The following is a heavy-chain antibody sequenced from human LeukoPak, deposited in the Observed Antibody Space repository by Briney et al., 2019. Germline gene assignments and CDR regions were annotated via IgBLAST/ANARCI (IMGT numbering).Heavy chain of an antibody. CDR2: IYTTGST. D-gene: IGHD5-12*01. CDR3: ARSKNSGYDFDYFDY. Sequence: SETLSLTCSVSGDSISSGSYYWSWIRQPAGKGLEWIGRIYTTGSTNYNPSLKSRVTISVDTSKNQFSLKLSSVTAADTAVYYCARSKNSGYDFDYFDYWGQGTLVTVSS. V-gene: IGHV4-61*02. CDR1: GDSISSGSYY. J-gene: IGHJ4*02.